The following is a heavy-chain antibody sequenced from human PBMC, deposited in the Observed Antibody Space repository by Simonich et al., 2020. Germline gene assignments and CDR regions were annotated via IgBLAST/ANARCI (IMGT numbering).Heavy chain of an antibody. J-gene: IGHJ3*02. CDR1: GYSFTSYG. V-gene: IGHV5-51*01. CDR3: ARQLNDFDI. Sequence: EVQLVQSGAEVKKTGESLKISCKGSGYSFTSYGIGWGRQMPGKGLEWMGIIYSGDAYTRSSPSFQGQVTISADKSISTAYLQWSSLKASDTAMYYCARQLNDFDIWGQGTMVTVSS. CDR2: IYSGDAYT. D-gene: IGHD1-1*01.